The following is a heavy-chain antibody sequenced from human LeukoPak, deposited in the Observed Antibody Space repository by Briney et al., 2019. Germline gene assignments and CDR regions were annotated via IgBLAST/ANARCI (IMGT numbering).Heavy chain of an antibody. D-gene: IGHD3-10*01. CDR2: IIPIFCTT. Sequence: VASVKVSCKASGGTFSSYAISWVRQAPGQGLEWMGRIIPIFCTTNYTQKFQGRVKITTDESTSTAYMELSSLRSEDTAVYYCARRGSALSGSGAFDIWGQGTMVTVSS. J-gene: IGHJ3*02. CDR3: ARRGSALSGSGAFDI. CDR1: GGTFSSYA. V-gene: IGHV1-69*05.